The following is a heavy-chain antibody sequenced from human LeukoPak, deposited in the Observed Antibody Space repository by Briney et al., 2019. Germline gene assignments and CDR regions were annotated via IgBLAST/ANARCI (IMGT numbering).Heavy chain of an antibody. CDR3: ARVRSGYPHRTVYLDN. V-gene: IGHV4-31*03. D-gene: IGHD5-12*01. Sequence: SETLSLTCTVSGGSISSGGYYWSWIRQHPGKGLEWIGYIYYSGSTYYNPSLKSRVTISVDTSKSQFSLKLSSVTAADTAVYSCARVRSGYPHRTVYLDNGGRETRVTVP. CDR2: IYYSGST. J-gene: IGHJ4*02. CDR1: GGSISSGGYY.